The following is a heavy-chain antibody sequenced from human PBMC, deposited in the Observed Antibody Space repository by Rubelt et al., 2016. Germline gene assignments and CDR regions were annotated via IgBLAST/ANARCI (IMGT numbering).Heavy chain of an antibody. CDR3: ARSGRAGPTDY. D-gene: IGHD2-15*01. V-gene: IGHV4-34*01. J-gene: IGHJ4*02. CDR2: INHSGST. Sequence: QVQLQQWGAGLLKPSETLSLTCAVYGGSFSGYYWSWIRQPPGKGLEWIGEINHSGSTNYNPSLKSRVTMSVDTSKNQFSLKLSSVTAADTAVYYCARSGRAGPTDYWGQGTLVTVSS. CDR1: GGSFSGYY.